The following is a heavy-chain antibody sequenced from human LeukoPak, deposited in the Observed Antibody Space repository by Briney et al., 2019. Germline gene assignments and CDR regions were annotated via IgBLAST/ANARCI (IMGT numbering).Heavy chain of an antibody. CDR2: IRTKSEGTI. D-gene: IGHD6-19*01. J-gene: IGHJ4*02. Sequence: GGSLRLSSAASGFTFSNAWMSWVRQAPGKGPEWVGRIRTKSEGTIEYAAPVKGRFTISRDDSKDTLYLQMNSLESEDTAVYYCTIDSNSGWTGYWGQGTLVTVSS. CDR3: TIDSNSGWTGY. V-gene: IGHV3-15*01. CDR1: GFTFSNAW.